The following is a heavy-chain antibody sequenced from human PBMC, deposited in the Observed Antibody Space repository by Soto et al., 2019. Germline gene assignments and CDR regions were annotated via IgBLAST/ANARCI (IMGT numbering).Heavy chain of an antibody. CDR3: ARHGSY. Sequence: SETLSLTCTVSGGSISTSSYYWGWIRQTPGKVLEWIGTIYFSGTTYYNPSLKSRVTISVDRSKNQFSLNLTSVTAADTAVYYCARHGSYWGQGTLVTVSS. CDR1: GGSISTSSYY. V-gene: IGHV4-39*01. J-gene: IGHJ4*02. CDR2: IYFSGTT.